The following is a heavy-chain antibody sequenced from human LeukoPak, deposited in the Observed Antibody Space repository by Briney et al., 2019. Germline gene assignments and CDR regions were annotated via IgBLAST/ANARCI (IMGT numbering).Heavy chain of an antibody. CDR2: INWNGGST. CDR3: ARRITGTTLYYFDY. V-gene: IGHV3-20*01. J-gene: IGHJ4*02. CDR1: GFTFDDYG. Sequence: GGSLRLSCAASGFTFDDYGMSWVRQAPGKGLEWVSGINWNGGSTGYADSVKGRFTISRDNAKNSLYLQMNSLRAEDTALYHCARRITGTTLYYFDYWGQGTLVTVS. D-gene: IGHD1-7*01.